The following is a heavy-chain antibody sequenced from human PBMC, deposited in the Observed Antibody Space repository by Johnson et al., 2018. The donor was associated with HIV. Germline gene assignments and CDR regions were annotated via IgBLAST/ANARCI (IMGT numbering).Heavy chain of an antibody. V-gene: IGHV3-9*01. J-gene: IGHJ3*02. D-gene: IGHD3-3*01. CDR2: ISWNSGSI. Sequence: LVESGGGLVQPGRSLRLSCAASGFTFDDYAMHWVRQAPGKGLEWVSGISWNSGSIGYADSVKGRFTISRDNAKNSLYLQMNSLRAEDTAVYYCARDRGRAYYNFWSGTRSACAFDIWGQGTMVTVSS. CDR3: ARDRGRAYYNFWSGTRSACAFDI. CDR1: GFTFDDYA.